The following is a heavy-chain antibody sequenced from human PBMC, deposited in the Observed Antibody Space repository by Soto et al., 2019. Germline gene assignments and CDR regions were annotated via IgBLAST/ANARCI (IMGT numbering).Heavy chain of an antibody. V-gene: IGHV3-33*01. Sequence: QVQLVESGGGVVQPGRSLRLSCAASGFTFSGYGMHGVRQAPGKGLEWVAVIWLDGSNKYYADSVKGRFTISRDNSKNTLDLQMNSLRAEDTAVYYCARGLWSFDYWGQGNLVTVSS. D-gene: IGHD5-18*01. CDR1: GFTFSGYG. J-gene: IGHJ4*02. CDR3: ARGLWSFDY. CDR2: IWLDGSNK.